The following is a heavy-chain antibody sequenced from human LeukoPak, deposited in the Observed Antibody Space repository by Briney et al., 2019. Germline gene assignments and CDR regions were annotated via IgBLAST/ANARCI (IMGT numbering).Heavy chain of an antibody. J-gene: IGHJ4*02. V-gene: IGHV3-30*04. Sequence: GRSLRLSCAASGFTFSSYAMHWVRQAPGKGLEWVAVISYDGSNKYYSDSVKGRFTISRDNSKNTLYLQMNSLRAEDTAVYYCAREGLLYDILAGYYFDYWGQGTLVTVSS. CDR3: AREGLLYDILAGYYFDY. CDR1: GFTFSSYA. D-gene: IGHD3-9*01. CDR2: ISYDGSNK.